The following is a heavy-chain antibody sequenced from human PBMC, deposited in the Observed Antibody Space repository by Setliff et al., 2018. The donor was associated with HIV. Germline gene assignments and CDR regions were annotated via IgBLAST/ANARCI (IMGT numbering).Heavy chain of an antibody. CDR3: VHRVVWGGLDV. D-gene: IGHD2-8*02. V-gene: IGHV2-5*01. Sequence: SGPTLVNPTQTLTLTCTFSGFSLTTSGVGVGWIRQPPGKALEWLAVIHWNDANHYSPSLKTRLSITKDTSKNQMVLTMTNMDPVDTATCYCVHRVVWGGLDVWGQGTTVTVSS. CDR1: GFSLTTSGVG. J-gene: IGHJ6*02. CDR2: IHWNDAN.